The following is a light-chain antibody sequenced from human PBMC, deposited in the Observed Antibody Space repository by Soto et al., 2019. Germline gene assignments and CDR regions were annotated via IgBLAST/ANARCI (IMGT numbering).Light chain of an antibody. CDR2: SIS. V-gene: IGKV3-20*01. J-gene: IGKJ1*01. CDR1: QSITGRS. Sequence: IVLTQSPGSLSLSPGERATLSCRASQSITGRSLAWNQQKPGQAPRLLISSISNRATGIPDRFSGSGSGADFSFTITRLEPEDFAVYYCQQYQNSRTFGQGTKVDIK. CDR3: QQYQNSRT.